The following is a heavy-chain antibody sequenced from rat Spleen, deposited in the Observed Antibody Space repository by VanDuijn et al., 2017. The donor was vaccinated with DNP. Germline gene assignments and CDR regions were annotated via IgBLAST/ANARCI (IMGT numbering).Heavy chain of an antibody. D-gene: IGHD3-8*01. CDR2: ISSGGKT. J-gene: IGHJ2*01. Sequence: QVQLKESGPGLVQPSQTLSLTCTVSGLSLTTNGVSWVRQPPGKGLEWIAAISSGGKTYYNSALKSRLSISRDTSKSQVFLRMNSLQTEDTAIYFCTREREPNKNPYYFDCWGQGVMVTVSS. CDR1: GLSLTTNG. CDR3: TREREPNKNPYYFDC. V-gene: IGHV2-6*01.